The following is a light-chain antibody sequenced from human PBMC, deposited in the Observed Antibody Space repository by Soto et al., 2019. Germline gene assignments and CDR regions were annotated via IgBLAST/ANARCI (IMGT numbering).Light chain of an antibody. J-gene: IGKJ5*01. CDR3: QQRSKWPIT. CDR2: HAS. CDR1: QPISTW. Sequence: DIQMTQSPSSLSASVGDRVTITCRASQPISTWLAWYQQRPGKAPNLLIYHASSLESGVPSRFSGSGSGTDFTLTISSLEPEDFAVYYCQQRSKWPITFGQGTRLEIK. V-gene: IGKV1-5*01.